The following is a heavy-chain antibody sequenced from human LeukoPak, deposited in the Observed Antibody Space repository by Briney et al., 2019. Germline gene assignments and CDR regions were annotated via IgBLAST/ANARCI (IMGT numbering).Heavy chain of an antibody. CDR3: AAKGYSYGNNAFDI. Sequence: GGSLRLSCAASGFTFSGCGMHWVRQAPGKGLEWVAVISYDGSNKFYADSVTGRFTISRDNSKNTLYLQMNSLRAEDTAVYYCAAKGYSYGNNAFDIWGQGTMVTVSS. CDR2: ISYDGSNK. CDR1: GFTFSGCG. D-gene: IGHD5-18*01. J-gene: IGHJ3*02. V-gene: IGHV3-30*03.